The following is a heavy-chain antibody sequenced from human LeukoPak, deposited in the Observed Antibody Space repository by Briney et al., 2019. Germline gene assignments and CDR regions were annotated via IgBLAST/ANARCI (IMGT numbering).Heavy chain of an antibody. J-gene: IGHJ4*02. D-gene: IGHD1-26*01. CDR2: IYPGDSDT. CDR1: GYSFTSYW. CDR3: ARLRGLSTTNHFDY. Sequence: GESLKISRKGSGYSFTSYWIGWVRQMPGKGLEWMGSIYPGDSDTRYSPSFQGQATISADKSIRTAYLQWSSLKASDTAVYYRARLRGLSTTNHFDYWGQGTLVTVSS. V-gene: IGHV5-51*01.